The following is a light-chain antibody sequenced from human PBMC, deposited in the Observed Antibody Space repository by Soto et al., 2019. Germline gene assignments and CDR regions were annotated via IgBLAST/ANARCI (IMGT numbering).Light chain of an antibody. Sequence: AIQMTQSPSSLSASVGDRVTITCRASQDIRNDLGWHQQKPGKAPKVLIYSASSLQSGVPSRFSGSGSGTDFTLTISSLQPEDFATYYCLQDYIYPRSFGGGSKVDIK. CDR2: SAS. CDR1: QDIRND. J-gene: IGKJ4*01. V-gene: IGKV1-6*01. CDR3: LQDYIYPRS.